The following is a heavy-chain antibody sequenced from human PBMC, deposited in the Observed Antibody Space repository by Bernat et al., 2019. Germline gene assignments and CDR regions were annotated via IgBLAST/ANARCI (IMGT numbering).Heavy chain of an antibody. D-gene: IGHD7-27*01. CDR2: ILNDGSKD. J-gene: IGHJ3*02. CDR3: ARDTLTVDNGFDI. Sequence: QVQLMESGGGVVQPERSLRLSCAASGFTFSSYGMHWVRQAPGKGLEWLAVILNDGSKDYYADSVKGRFTISRDNSKNTLYLQMHSLRAEDTAVYYCARDTLTVDNGFDIWGQGTMVIVSA. CDR1: GFTFSSYG. V-gene: IGHV3-33*05.